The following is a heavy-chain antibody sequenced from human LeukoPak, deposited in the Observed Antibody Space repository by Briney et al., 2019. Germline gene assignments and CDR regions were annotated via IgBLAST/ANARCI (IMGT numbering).Heavy chain of an antibody. CDR3: ARATTIAAAGLFDY. V-gene: IGHV4-34*01. CDR2: INHSGST. J-gene: IGHJ4*02. D-gene: IGHD6-13*01. Sequence: SETLSLTCAVYGGSFSGYYWSWIRQPPGKGLEWIGEINHSGSTNYNPSLKSRVTISVDTSKNQFSLKLSSVTAADTAVYYCARATTIAAAGLFDYWGQGTLVTVSS. CDR1: GGSFSGYY.